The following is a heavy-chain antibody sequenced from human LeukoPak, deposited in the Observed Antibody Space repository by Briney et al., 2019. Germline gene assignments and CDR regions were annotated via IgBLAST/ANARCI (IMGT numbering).Heavy chain of an antibody. CDR1: GFTFHNCA. Sequence: PGGSLRLSCAASGFTFHNCAMSWVRQAPGKGREWVSSISSSGDITFYADSVKGRVTISRDNSRYTLYLQMNSLRAEDAAMYYCAKDRPNYHESNGHYYRRNGDYWGQGTLVTVSS. V-gene: IGHV3-23*01. CDR3: AKDRPNYHESNGHYYRRNGDY. D-gene: IGHD3-22*01. J-gene: IGHJ4*02. CDR2: ISSSGDIT.